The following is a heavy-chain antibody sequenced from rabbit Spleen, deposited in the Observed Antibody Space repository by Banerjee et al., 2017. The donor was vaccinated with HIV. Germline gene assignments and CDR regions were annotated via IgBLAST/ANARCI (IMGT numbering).Heavy chain of an antibody. Sequence: QEQLEESGGGLVQPGGSLKLSCKGSGFDFSGYGMSWVRQAPGKGLEWIGYIDLVFGVTYYATWVNGRFTISSHNAQNTLYLQLNSLTAADTATYFCARNAGNSVYGRLDLWGQGTLVTVS. V-gene: IGHV1S47*01. J-gene: IGHJ3*01. CDR2: IDLVFGVT. CDR1: GFDFSGYG. CDR3: ARNAGNSVYGRLDL. D-gene: IGHD4-2*01.